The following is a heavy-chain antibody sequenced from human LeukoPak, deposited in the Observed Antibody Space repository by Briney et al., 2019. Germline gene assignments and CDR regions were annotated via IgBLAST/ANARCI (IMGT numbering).Heavy chain of an antibody. CDR3: ARELPIVGGEEFWFDP. V-gene: IGHV1-2*02. CDR1: GYTFTGYY. J-gene: IGHJ5*02. D-gene: IGHD1-26*01. CDR2: INPNSGGT. Sequence: GASVKVSCKASGYTFTGYYMHWVRQAPGQGLEWMGWINPNSGGTNYAQKFQGRVTMTRDTSISTAYMELSRLRSDDTAVYYCARELPIVGGEEFWFDPWGQGTLVTVSS.